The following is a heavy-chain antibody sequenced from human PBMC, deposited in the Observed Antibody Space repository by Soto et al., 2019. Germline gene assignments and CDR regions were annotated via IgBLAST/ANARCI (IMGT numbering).Heavy chain of an antibody. CDR2: MSHSGGT. Sequence: QVQLQQWGAGLLKPSETLSLTCAVYGGSVNSGNYYWSWIRQPPGKGLEWIGEMSHSGGTHFNPSLKSRVTISVDTSKNQCSLKMSSAPAADTALYYCARVERGTATTVVDAFDIWGPGTLVTVSS. J-gene: IGHJ3*02. V-gene: IGHV4-34*01. CDR1: GGSVNSGNYY. D-gene: IGHD1-1*01. CDR3: ARVERGTATTVVDAFDI.